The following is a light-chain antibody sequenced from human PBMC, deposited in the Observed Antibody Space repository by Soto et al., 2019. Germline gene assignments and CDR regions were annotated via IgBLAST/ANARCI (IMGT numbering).Light chain of an antibody. Sequence: EIVLTQSPATLSLSPGERATLSCRASQSVSSYLAWYQQKPGQGPRLLIYDASKRATDIPARFTGSGSGTDFTLTISSLEPEDFAVYFRQQHTTWTFGQGTKVEV. CDR3: QQHTTWT. V-gene: IGKV3-11*01. J-gene: IGKJ1*01. CDR2: DAS. CDR1: QSVSSY.